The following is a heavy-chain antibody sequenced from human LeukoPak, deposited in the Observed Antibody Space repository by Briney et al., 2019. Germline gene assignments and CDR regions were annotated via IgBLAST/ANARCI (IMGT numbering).Heavy chain of an antibody. CDR1: GDSISSSYW. CDR2: IYQSGHT. CDR3: ASGYCSGGSCYSYYYYNYMDV. Sequence: SGTLSLTCDVSGDSISSSYWWTWVRQTPGKGLAWIGEIYQSGHTNYDSSLARRVTMQVDATKNQFSLELSSVTAAAPAVYYCASGYCSGGSCYSYYYYNYMDVWGKGTTVTVSS. D-gene: IGHD2-15*01. J-gene: IGHJ6*03. V-gene: IGHV4-4*02.